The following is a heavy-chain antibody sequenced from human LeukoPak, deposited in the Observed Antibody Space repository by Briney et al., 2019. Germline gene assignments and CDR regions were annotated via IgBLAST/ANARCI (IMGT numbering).Heavy chain of an antibody. V-gene: IGHV1-2*02. CDR3: AKNLYSGSYLYDY. CDR2: INPNSGGT. CDR1: GYTFTSYY. D-gene: IGHD1-26*01. Sequence: ASVKVSCKASGYTFTSYYMHWVRQAPGQGLEWMGWINPNSGGTNYAQKFQGRVTMTRDTSISTAYMELSRLRSDDTAVYYCAKNLYSGSYLYDYWGQGTLVTVSS. J-gene: IGHJ4*02.